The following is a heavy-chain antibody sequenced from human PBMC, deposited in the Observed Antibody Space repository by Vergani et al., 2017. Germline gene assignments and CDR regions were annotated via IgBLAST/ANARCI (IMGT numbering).Heavy chain of an antibody. D-gene: IGHD6-19*01. Sequence: QVQLVESGGGVVQPGRSLRLSCAASGFTFSSYAMHWVRQAPGKGLEGVAVISYDGSNKYYADSVKGRFTISRDNSKKTLYLQMNSLGAEDTAVYYCARYSSGWYGEFDYWGQGTLVTVSS. CDR3: ARYSSGWYGEFDY. CDR1: GFTFSSYA. V-gene: IGHV3-30-3*01. J-gene: IGHJ4*02. CDR2: ISYDGSNK.